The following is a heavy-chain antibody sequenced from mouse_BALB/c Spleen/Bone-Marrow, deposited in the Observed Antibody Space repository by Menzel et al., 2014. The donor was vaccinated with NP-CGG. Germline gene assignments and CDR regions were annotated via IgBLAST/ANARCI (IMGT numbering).Heavy chain of an antibody. Sequence: QVQPQHSGAELVKPGAPVKLSCKASGYTFTSYWMNWVKQRPGRGLEWIGRIDPSDSETHHNQKFKDKATLTVDKSSSTAYIQLSSLTSEDSAVYYCARRGYGYGFAYWGQGTLVTVSA. J-gene: IGHJ3*01. CDR2: IDPSDSET. D-gene: IGHD1-2*01. CDR1: GYTFTSYW. CDR3: ARRGYGYGFAY. V-gene: IGHV1-69*02.